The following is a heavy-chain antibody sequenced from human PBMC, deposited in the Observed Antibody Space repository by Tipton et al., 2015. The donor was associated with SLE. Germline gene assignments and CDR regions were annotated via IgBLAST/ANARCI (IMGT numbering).Heavy chain of an antibody. CDR2: ISSSGSSI. J-gene: IGHJ3*02. CDR1: EFTFSSYS. CDR3: ARDMVRGQRAFDI. V-gene: IGHV3-48*04. D-gene: IGHD3-10*01. Sequence: SLRLSCAASEFTFSSYSMNWVRQAPGKGLEWVSYISSSGSSIYYADSVKGRFTISRNNAKNSLYLQMNSLRAEDTAVYYCARDMVRGQRAFDIWGQGTLVTVSS.